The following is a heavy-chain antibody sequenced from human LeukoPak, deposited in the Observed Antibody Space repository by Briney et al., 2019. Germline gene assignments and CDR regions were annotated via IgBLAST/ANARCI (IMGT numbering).Heavy chain of an antibody. CDR3: ARVEASGYDYGAFDY. CDR2: ISYDGSNK. CDR1: GFTFSSYG. D-gene: IGHD5-12*01. J-gene: IGHJ4*02. Sequence: GGSLSLSCAASGFTFSSYGMHWVRQAPGKGLESVAIISYDGSNKYYTDSVKGRFTISRDNAKNSLYLQMNSLRAEDTAVYYCARVEASGYDYGAFDYWGQGTLVTVSS. V-gene: IGHV3-33*05.